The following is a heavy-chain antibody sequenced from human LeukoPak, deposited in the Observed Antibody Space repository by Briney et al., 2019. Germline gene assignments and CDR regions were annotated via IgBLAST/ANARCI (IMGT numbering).Heavy chain of an antibody. Sequence: ASVKVSCKASGYTFTSYGIGWVRQAPGQGLEWMGWISAYNGNTNYAQKLQGRVTMTTDTSTSKAYMALRSLRSDDTAVYYCARDLIRFLEWSPNLFDPWGQGTLVSVSS. CDR1: GYTFTSYG. J-gene: IGHJ5*02. CDR3: ARDLIRFLEWSPNLFDP. CDR2: ISAYNGNT. D-gene: IGHD3-3*01. V-gene: IGHV1-18*01.